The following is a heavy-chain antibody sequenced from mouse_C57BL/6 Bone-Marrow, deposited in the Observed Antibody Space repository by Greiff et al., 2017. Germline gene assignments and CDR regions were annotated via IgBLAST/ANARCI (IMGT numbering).Heavy chain of an antibody. Sequence: EVQLQQSGPELVKPGASVKIPCKASGYTFTDYNMDWVKQSHGKSLEWIGDINPNNGGTIYNQKFKGKATLTVDKSSSTAYMELRSLTSEDTAVYYCASQGPYYGSSWFAYWGQGTLVTVSA. CDR3: ASQGPYYGSSWFAY. D-gene: IGHD1-1*01. CDR2: INPNNGGT. J-gene: IGHJ3*01. V-gene: IGHV1-18*01. CDR1: GYTFTDYN.